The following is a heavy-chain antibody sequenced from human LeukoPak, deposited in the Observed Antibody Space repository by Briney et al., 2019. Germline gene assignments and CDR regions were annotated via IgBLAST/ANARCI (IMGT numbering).Heavy chain of an antibody. CDR3: ARPRFPGLVSVGWFDP. J-gene: IGHJ5*02. D-gene: IGHD3-9*01. CDR2: IKQDGSEK. Sequence: PGGTLRLSCAASGFTFSSYWMSWVRQAPGKGLEWVANIKQDGSEKYYVDSVKGRFTISRDNAKNSLYLQMNSLRAEDTAVYYCARPRFPGLVSVGWFDPWGQGTLVTVSS. CDR1: GFTFSSYW. V-gene: IGHV3-7*01.